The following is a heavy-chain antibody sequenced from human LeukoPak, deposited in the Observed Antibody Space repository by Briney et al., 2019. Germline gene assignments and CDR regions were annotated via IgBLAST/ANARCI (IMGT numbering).Heavy chain of an antibody. J-gene: IGHJ4*02. V-gene: IGHV4-34*01. Sequence: GSLRLSCAASGFTFSSYGMHWVRQAPGKGLEWIGEINHSGSTNYNPSLKSRVTISVDTSKNQFSLKLSSVTAADTAVYYCASHVDTAMVLRDYWGQGTLVTVSS. D-gene: IGHD5-18*01. CDR3: ASHVDTAMVLRDY. CDR2: INHSGST. CDR1: GFTFSSYG.